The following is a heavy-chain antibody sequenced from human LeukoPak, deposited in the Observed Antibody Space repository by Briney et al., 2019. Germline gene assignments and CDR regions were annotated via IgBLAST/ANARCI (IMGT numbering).Heavy chain of an antibody. CDR2: SSAYNGKT. J-gene: IGHJ6*02. CDR3: ARDRRLGYSSGWYGDNYYYYGMDV. CDR1: GYTFTIYG. D-gene: IGHD6-19*01. V-gene: IGHV1-18*01. Sequence: ASVTVSFTGSGYTFTIYGISWGRLGPGQGIGWMGWSSAYNGKTNYAQKLQGRVTMTTDTSTSTAYMELRSLRSDDTAVYYCARDRRLGYSSGWYGDNYYYYGMDVWGQGTTVTVSS.